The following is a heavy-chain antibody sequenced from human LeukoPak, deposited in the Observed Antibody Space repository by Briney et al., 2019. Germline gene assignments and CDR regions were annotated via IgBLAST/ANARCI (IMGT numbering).Heavy chain of an antibody. CDR3: AKDPGYGDIEFYYYYGMDV. CDR1: GFTFSSYG. J-gene: IGHJ6*02. D-gene: IGHD4-17*01. CDR2: ISYDGSNK. Sequence: GGFLRLSCAASGFTFSSYGMHWVRQAPGKGLEWVAVISYDGSNKYYADSVKGRFTISRDNSKNTLYLQMNSLRAEDTAVYYCAKDPGYGDIEFYYYYGMDVWGQGTTVTVSS. V-gene: IGHV3-30*18.